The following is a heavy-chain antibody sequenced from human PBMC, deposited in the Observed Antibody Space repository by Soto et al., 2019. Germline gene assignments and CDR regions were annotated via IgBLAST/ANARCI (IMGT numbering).Heavy chain of an antibody. J-gene: IGHJ6*03. Sequence: SETLSLTCAVYGGSFSGYYWSWIRQPPGKGLEWIGENNHSGSTNYNPSLKSRVTISVDTSKNQFSLKLSSVTAADTAVYYGARGATVPAAIGPYYMDVWGKGTTVTVSS. CDR3: ARGATVPAAIGPYYMDV. CDR2: NNHSGST. V-gene: IGHV4-34*01. CDR1: GGSFSGYY. D-gene: IGHD2-2*01.